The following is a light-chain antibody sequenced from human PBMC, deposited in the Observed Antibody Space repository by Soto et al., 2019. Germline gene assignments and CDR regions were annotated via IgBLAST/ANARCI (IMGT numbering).Light chain of an antibody. CDR1: QSVASSF. CDR3: QQYGSPPIA. Sequence: EIVVTQSPGTLSLSPGERVTLSCRASQSVASSFLAWYQQNPGQAPRLLIYGASSRATGIPDRFSGSGSGTDFTLTISRLEPEDSAVYFCQQYGSPPIAFGQGTRLEI. CDR2: GAS. V-gene: IGKV3-20*01. J-gene: IGKJ5*01.